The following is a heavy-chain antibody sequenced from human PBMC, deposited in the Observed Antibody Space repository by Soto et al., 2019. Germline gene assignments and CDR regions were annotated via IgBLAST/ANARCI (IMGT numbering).Heavy chain of an antibody. CDR3: ASGKAATVPLYYFDY. D-gene: IGHD2-15*01. Sequence: ASVKVSCKASGGTSSSYAISWVRQAPGQGLEWMGGIIPIFGTANYAQKFQGRVTITADKSTSTAYMELSSLRSEDTAVYYCASGKAATVPLYYFDYWGQGTLVTVSS. CDR2: IIPIFGTA. CDR1: GGTSSSYA. J-gene: IGHJ4*02. V-gene: IGHV1-69*06.